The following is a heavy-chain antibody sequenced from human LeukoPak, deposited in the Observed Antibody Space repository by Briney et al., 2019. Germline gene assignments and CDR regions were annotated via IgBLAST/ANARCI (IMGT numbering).Heavy chain of an antibody. J-gene: IGHJ4*02. CDR3: AKGSTLTGYFY. Sequence: GGSLRLSCAASGFTFSTHAMSWVRQAPGKGLEWVSAISGSGGSTYYADSVKGRFTISRDNSKNTLYLQMDSLRAEDTAEYYCAKGSTLTGYFYWGLGTLVTVSS. D-gene: IGHD3-9*01. CDR1: GFTFSTHA. CDR2: ISGSGGST. V-gene: IGHV3-23*01.